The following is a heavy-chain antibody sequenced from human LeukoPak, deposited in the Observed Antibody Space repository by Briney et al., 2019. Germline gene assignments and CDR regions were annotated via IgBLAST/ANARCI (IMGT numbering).Heavy chain of an antibody. CDR3: ARRGGSYYRSFNFDY. V-gene: IGHV4-4*02. J-gene: IGHJ4*02. Sequence: SGTLSLTGVVSGGSISSNGWGGVPRPPGRGRGGFGEIYHSGSTTYNPSLKSRVTISVDKSKSQFSLKLGSVTAADTAVYYCARRGGSYYRSFNFDYWGQGTLVTVSS. D-gene: IGHD1-26*01. CDR2: IYHSGST. CDR1: GGSISSNG.